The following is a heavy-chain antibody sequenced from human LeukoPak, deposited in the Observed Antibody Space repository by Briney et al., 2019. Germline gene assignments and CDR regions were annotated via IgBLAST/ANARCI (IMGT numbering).Heavy chain of an antibody. D-gene: IGHD6-19*01. CDR2: IYPGDSDS. J-gene: IGHJ4*02. V-gene: IGHV5-51*01. CDR3: ARQAERWLAKYYFDY. Sequence: GESLKISCKGSGYSFTSYWIGWVRQMPGKGLEWMGIIYPGDSDSRYSPSFQGQVTISADKSISTAHLQWSSLKASDTAMYYCARQAERWLAKYYFDYWGQGTLVTVSS. CDR1: GYSFTSYW.